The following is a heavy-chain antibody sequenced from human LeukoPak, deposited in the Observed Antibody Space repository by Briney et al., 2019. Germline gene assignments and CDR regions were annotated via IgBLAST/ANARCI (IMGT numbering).Heavy chain of an antibody. D-gene: IGHD6-13*01. CDR1: GFTFEDYA. V-gene: IGHV3-9*01. CDR3: AKDMIPGIAAAGTAFDH. J-gene: IGHJ4*02. Sequence: GRSLRLSCAASGFTFEDYAMPWVRQAPGKGLEWVSGISWNSRSIGYADSVKGRFTISRDNAKNSLYLQMNSLRPEDTALYYCAKDMIPGIAAAGTAFDHWGQGILVTVSS. CDR2: ISWNSRSI.